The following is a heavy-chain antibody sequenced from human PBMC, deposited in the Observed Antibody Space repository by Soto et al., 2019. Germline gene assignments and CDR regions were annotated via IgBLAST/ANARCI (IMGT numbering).Heavy chain of an antibody. D-gene: IGHD6-19*01. CDR1: GGALSSYY. Sequence: SETLSLTCTISGGALSSYYWSWIRQPPGEGLEWIGNVDYSGITYYKTSLKSRVTISVDTSKKQFSLRLTYVTAADSAVYYCAKAYYASGCPTCPTFDSWGQGILVTVSS. J-gene: IGHJ4*02. CDR2: VDYSGIT. V-gene: IGHV4-59*01. CDR3: AKAYYASGCPTCPTFDS.